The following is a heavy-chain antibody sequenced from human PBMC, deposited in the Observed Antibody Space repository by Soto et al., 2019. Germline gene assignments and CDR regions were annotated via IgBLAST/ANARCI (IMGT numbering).Heavy chain of an antibody. CDR2: IYHSGST. D-gene: IGHD2-21*02. V-gene: IGHV4-4*02. CDR1: VGSIISSHW. J-gene: IGHJ6*02. CDR3: VRDADETAIVPAPWLV. Sequence: SETLSLTCAVSVGSIISSHWWGWVRQAPGKGLEWIGEIYHSGSTNYNPSLKSRITMSVDKSKNQFSVNLSSVTAADTAVYYCVRDADETAIVPAPWLVWGRGTMVTVSS.